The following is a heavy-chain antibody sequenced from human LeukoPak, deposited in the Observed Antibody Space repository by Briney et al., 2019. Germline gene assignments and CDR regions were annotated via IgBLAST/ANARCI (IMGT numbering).Heavy chain of an antibody. Sequence: GSLRLSCAASGFTFSSYAMSWVRQAPGKGLEWVSAISATASNTYYADSVKGRFTISRDNSKSTLYLQMNSLRVDDTAVYYCARHECGGSCYPENYWGQGTLVTVSS. D-gene: IGHD2-15*01. CDR1: GFTFSSYA. CDR2: ISATASNT. CDR3: ARHECGGSCYPENY. J-gene: IGHJ4*02. V-gene: IGHV3-23*01.